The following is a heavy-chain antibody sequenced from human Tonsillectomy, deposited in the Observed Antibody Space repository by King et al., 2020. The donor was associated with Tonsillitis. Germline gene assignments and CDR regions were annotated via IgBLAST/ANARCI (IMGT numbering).Heavy chain of an antibody. CDR1: GFTFSGYS. Sequence: VQLVESGGGLVQPGGSLRLSCAASGFTFSGYSMNLDRQAPGKGLEWVSYITISSSTILYADSVKGRFTISRDNAKNSLYLQMNSLRAEDTAVYYCARDLLYAFDIWGQGTMVTVSS. V-gene: IGHV3-48*01. D-gene: IGHD2-15*01. J-gene: IGHJ3*02. CDR2: ITISSSTI. CDR3: ARDLLYAFDI.